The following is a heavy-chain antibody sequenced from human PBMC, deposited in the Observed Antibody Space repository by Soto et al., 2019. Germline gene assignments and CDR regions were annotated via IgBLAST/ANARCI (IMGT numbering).Heavy chain of an antibody. J-gene: IGHJ6*02. Sequence: QVQLVQSGAEVKKPGASVKVSCKASGYTFTSYGISWVRQAPGQGLEWMGWISAYNGNTNYAQKLQGRVTMTTDTSTSTADMELWSLRSDDTAVYYCARKISSSWFRLGGMDVWGQGTTVTVSS. CDR1: GYTFTSYG. V-gene: IGHV1-18*04. CDR3: ARKISSSWFRLGGMDV. D-gene: IGHD6-13*01. CDR2: ISAYNGNT.